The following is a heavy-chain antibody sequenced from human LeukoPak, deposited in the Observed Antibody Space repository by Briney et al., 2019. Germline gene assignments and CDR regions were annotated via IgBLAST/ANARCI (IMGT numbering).Heavy chain of an antibody. Sequence: PGGSLRLSCATSGFTFTIFGFHWVRQAPGKGPEWVAIIWYDGSQQYYADSVKGRFTISRDSSKNTVYLQMNSLRVDDTAVYYCARIDAGTYYFGHWGQGALVTVSS. CDR2: IWYDGSQQ. CDR1: GFTFTIFG. CDR3: ARIDAGTYYFGH. J-gene: IGHJ4*02. V-gene: IGHV3-33*01. D-gene: IGHD6-13*01.